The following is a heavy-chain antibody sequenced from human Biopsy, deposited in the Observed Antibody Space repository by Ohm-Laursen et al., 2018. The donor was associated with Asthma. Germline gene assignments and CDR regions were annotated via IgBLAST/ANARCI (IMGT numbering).Heavy chain of an antibody. CDR2: INAGNGNT. J-gene: IGHJ6*02. CDR3: AREVSTVDYGYYYFAMDV. D-gene: IGHD4-17*01. Sequence: GASVKVSCNASGYTFINYAIHWVRQAPGQRLEWMGWINAGNGNTKYSQKFQGRVTFTADESTSSAYMELSSLRSEDSAVYYCAREVSTVDYGYYYFAMDVWGQGTTVTVSS. CDR1: GYTFINYA. V-gene: IGHV1-3*01.